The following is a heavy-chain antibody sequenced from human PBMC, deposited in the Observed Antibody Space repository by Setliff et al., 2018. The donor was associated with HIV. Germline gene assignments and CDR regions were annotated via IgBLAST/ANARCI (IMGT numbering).Heavy chain of an antibody. Sequence: SETLSLTCAVYGGSFSGYYWSWIRQPPGQGLEWIGEINHSGSTNYNPSLKSRVSISVDTSKNQFSLKLSSSTSVTTTYLHIQDLKAEDIAVYYCARDGADYNFRSGTYPFDIWGQGTLVTVSS. J-gene: IGHJ4*02. CDR3: QDLKAEDIAVYYCARDGADYNFRSGTYPFDI. D-gene: IGHD3-3*01. CDR2: INHSGST. V-gene: IGHV4-34*01. CDR1: GGSFSGYY.